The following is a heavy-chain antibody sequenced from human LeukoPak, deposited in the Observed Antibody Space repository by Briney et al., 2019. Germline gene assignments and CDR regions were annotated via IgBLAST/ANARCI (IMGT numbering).Heavy chain of an antibody. V-gene: IGHV1-18*01. J-gene: IGHJ6*03. CDR3: AREGGGKQIPGAYYYYYMDV. D-gene: IGHD2-2*01. CDR2: ISAYNGNT. CDR1: GYTFTSYG. Sequence: ASVKVSCKASGYTFTSYGISWVRQAPGQGLEWMGWISAYNGNTNYAQKLQGRVTMTTDTSTSTAYMELRSLRSDDTAVYYCAREGGGKQIPGAYYYYYMDVWGKGTTVTVSS.